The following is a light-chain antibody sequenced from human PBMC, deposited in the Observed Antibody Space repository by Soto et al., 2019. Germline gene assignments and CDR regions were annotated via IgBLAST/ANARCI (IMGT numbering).Light chain of an antibody. CDR2: DAT. CDR1: ESVSSY. Sequence: EIVLTQSPATLSSSPGESPTLSCRASESVSSYLAWYQQKPGQTPRLLIYDATNRATAISASFSGSGSGTDFTLTSSCLEPDVFAVYYCQQRYNWPLTFGPGTKVDIK. CDR3: QQRYNWPLT. J-gene: IGKJ3*01. V-gene: IGKV3-11*01.